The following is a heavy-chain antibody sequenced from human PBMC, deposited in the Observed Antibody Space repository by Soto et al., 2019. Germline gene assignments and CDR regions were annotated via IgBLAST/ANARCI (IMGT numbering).Heavy chain of an antibody. D-gene: IGHD2-2*01. CDR3: AGAIYCSSTSCCYFDY. V-gene: IGHV3-30-3*01. CDR2: ISYDGSNK. J-gene: IGHJ4*02. Sequence: QVQLVESGGGVVQPGRSLRLSCAASGFTFSSYAMHWVRQAPGKGLEWVAVISYDGSNKYYADSVKGRFNISRDNSKNPLYLQMNRLRAEYTAVYYCAGAIYCSSTSCCYFDYWGQGTLVTVSS. CDR1: GFTFSSYA.